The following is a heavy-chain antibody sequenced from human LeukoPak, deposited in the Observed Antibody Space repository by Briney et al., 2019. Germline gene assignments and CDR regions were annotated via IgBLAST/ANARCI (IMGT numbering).Heavy chain of an antibody. V-gene: IGHV3-21*01. CDR3: AIIRGRNS. J-gene: IGHJ4*02. Sequence: GGSLRLSCVVSGLTFTSYTMDWARQAPGKGLEWLSSISSSSNDIYYADSVKGRFTISRDNAKNSVLLQMDSLRAEDTALYYCAIIRGRNSWGQGTLVTVSS. CDR2: ISSSSNDI. D-gene: IGHD3-10*01. CDR1: GLTFTSYT.